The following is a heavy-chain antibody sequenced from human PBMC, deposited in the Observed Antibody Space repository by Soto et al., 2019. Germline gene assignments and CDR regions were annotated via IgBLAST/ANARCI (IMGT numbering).Heavy chain of an antibody. D-gene: IGHD4-17*01. CDR1: GGSISSYY. CDR3: AREGSYGGNSYFDY. Sequence: SETLSLTCTVSGGSISSYYWSWIRQPPGKGLEWIGYIYYSGSTNYNPSLKSRVTISVDTSKNQFSLKLSSVTAADTAVYYCAREGSYGGNSYFDYWGQGTLVTAPQ. J-gene: IGHJ4*02. CDR2: IYYSGST. V-gene: IGHV4-59*01.